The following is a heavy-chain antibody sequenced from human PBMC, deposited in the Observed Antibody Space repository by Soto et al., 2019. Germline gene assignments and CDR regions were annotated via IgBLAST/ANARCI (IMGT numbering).Heavy chain of an antibody. V-gene: IGHV3-23*01. D-gene: IGHD3-22*01. CDR1: GFTFSSYA. J-gene: IGHJ5*02. CDR3: AKGITTLVVVIKT. CDR2: ISGSGSST. Sequence: EVRLLESGGGLVQPGGSLRLSCAASGFTFSSYAMTWVRQAPGKGLEWVSVISGSGSSTYYADSVKGRFTISRDNSKNMFYLETNRLRAEDTAAYYCAKGITTLVVVIKTWGQGTLVSVSS.